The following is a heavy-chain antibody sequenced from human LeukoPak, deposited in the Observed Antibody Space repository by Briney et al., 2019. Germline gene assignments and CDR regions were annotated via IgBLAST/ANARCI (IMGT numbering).Heavy chain of an antibody. V-gene: IGHV4-30-4*08. CDR1: GGSISSGDYY. CDR2: IYYSGST. D-gene: IGHD3-10*01. Sequence: KPSETLSLTCTVSGGSISSGDYYWSWIRQPPGKGLEWIGYIYYSGSTYYNPSLKSRVTISVDTSKNQFSLKLSSVTAADTAVYYCAREGAVMYYYGSGSYYIGGPFDYWGQGTLVTVSS. J-gene: IGHJ4*02. CDR3: AREGAVMYYYGSGSYYIGGPFDY.